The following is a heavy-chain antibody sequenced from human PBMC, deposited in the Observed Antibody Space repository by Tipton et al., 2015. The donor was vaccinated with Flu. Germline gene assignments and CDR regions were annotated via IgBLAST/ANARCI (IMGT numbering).Heavy chain of an antibody. J-gene: IGHJ6*02. CDR3: ARGDIVVVPAAMGGGFNCYYYGMDV. V-gene: IGHV4-34*01. CDR1: GGSFSGYY. Sequence: TLSLTCAVYGGSFSGYYWSWIRQPPGKGLEWIGEINHSGSTNYNPSLKSRVTISVDTSKNQFSLKLSSVTAADTAVYYCARGDIVVVPAAMGGGFNCYYYGMDVWGQGTTVTVSS. CDR2: INHSGST. D-gene: IGHD2-2*01.